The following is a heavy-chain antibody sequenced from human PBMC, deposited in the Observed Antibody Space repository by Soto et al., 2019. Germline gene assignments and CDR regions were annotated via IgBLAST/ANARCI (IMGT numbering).Heavy chain of an antibody. Sequence: EVQLVESGGGLIQPGGSLRLSCAASGFTFSSYDMHWVRQTPGEGLEWVSAIGVADDTYYQDSVKGRFTISRENAKNSXXXXXXXXXXXXXXVYYCARGAFDVWGQGTMVTVSS. CDR1: GFTFSSYD. D-gene: IGHD3-10*01. J-gene: IGHJ3*01. CDR3: ARGAFDV. V-gene: IGHV3-13*01. CDR2: IGVADDT.